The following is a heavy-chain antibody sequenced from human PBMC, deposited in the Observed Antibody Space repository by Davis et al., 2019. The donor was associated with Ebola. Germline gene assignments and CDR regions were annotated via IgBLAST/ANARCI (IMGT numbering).Heavy chain of an antibody. V-gene: IGHV3-11*01. CDR3: ARRADY. Sequence: GGSLRLSCAASGFTFSDHFMSWIRQAPGKGLEWVSYISSSSSTIYYADSVKGRFTISRDNAKNSLYLQMNSLRAEDTAVYYCARRADYWGQGTLVTVSS. J-gene: IGHJ4*02. CDR2: ISSSSSTI. CDR1: GFTFSDHF.